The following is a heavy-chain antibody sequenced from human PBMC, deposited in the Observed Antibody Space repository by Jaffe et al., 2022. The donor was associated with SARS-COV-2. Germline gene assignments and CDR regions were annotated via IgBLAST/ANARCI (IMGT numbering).Heavy chain of an antibody. J-gene: IGHJ6*02. CDR3: AKGAHSSGWLHYYYGMDV. CDR1: GFTFSSYG. Sequence: QVQLVESGGGVVQPGRSLRLSCAASGFTFSSYGMHWVRQAPGKGLEWVAVISYDGSNKYYADSVKGRFTISRDNSKNTLYLQMNSLRAEDTAVYYCAKGAHSSGWLHYYYGMDVWGQGTTVTVSS. D-gene: IGHD6-19*01. CDR2: ISYDGSNK. V-gene: IGHV3-30*18.